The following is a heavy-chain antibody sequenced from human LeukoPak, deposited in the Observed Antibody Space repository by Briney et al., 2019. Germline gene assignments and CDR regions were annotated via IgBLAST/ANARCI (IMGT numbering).Heavy chain of an antibody. V-gene: IGHV4-4*07. J-gene: IGHJ4*02. D-gene: IGHD1/OR15-1a*01. CDR3: ARGEHSVDS. Sequence: SETLSLTCTVSGGAIRSHYWNWIRQPARKGLEWIGRIYSSGYTNDNPSLKSRITMSVGMSKNQFSLRLNSVTAADTAVYYCARGEHSVDSWGQGMLVTVSS. CDR1: GGAIRSHY. CDR2: IYSSGYT.